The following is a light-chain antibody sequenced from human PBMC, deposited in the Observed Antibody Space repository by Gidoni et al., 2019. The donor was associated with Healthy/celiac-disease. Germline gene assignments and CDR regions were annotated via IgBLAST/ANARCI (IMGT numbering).Light chain of an antibody. CDR2: DAS. Sequence: DIQMTQSPSSLSASVGDRVTITCQASQDISNYLSWYQQKPGQAPKLLIYDASNLETGVTSRFSGSGSVTDFTFSISSLQPEDIATYYCQQYDNLPYSFGQGTKLEIK. CDR3: QQYDNLPYS. J-gene: IGKJ2*03. V-gene: IGKV1-33*01. CDR1: QDISNY.